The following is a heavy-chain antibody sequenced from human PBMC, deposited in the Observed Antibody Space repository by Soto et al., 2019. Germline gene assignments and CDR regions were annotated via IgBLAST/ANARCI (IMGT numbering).Heavy chain of an antibody. CDR2: IIPILGIA. Sequence: ASVKVSCKASGGTFSSYTISWVRQAPGQGLEWMGRIIPILGIANYAQKFQGRVTITADKSTSTAYMELSSLRSEDTAVYYCARHSYTFGGVIVISHDYWGQGTLVTVSS. CDR1: GGTFSSYT. CDR3: ARHSYTFGGVIVISHDY. D-gene: IGHD3-16*02. J-gene: IGHJ4*02. V-gene: IGHV1-69*02.